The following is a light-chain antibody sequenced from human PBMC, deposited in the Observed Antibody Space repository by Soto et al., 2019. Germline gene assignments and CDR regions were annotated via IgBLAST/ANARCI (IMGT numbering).Light chain of an antibody. CDR1: QNVFTW. J-gene: IGKJ1*01. V-gene: IGKV1-5*01. CDR3: QPYDSYSLGP. Sequence: TLSAYVGDRVTITFPASQNVFTWLAWYQHRPGKAPKLLISDASILESGVPSRFSGSGSGTEFTLTISNLQPDDFATYYCQPYDSYSLGPFGQGTKVDIK. CDR2: DAS.